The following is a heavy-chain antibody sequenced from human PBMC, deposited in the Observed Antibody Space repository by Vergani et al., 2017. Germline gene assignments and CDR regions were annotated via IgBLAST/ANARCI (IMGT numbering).Heavy chain of an antibody. D-gene: IGHD5-18*01. J-gene: IGHJ4*01. V-gene: IGHV3-23*04. CDR2: ISGSGDRT. CDR3: AKDPATSMGF. Sequence: EGQLVESGGGLVKPGGSLKLSCAASGFTFTSYAMSWVRQAPGKGLEWVSTISGSGDRTYYADSVKGRFAISRDNSKNTVYLQMNSLRVEDTAVYYCAKDPATSMGFGGQGILVTVFS. CDR1: GFTFTSYA.